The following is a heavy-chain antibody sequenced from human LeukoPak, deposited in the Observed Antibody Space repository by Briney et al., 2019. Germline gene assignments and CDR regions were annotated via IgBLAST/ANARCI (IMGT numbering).Heavy chain of an antibody. J-gene: IGHJ4*02. Sequence: SETLSLTCTVSGGSISSYYWSWIRQPPGKGLEWIGYIYYSGSTNYNPSLKSRVTISVDTSKNQFSLKLSSVTAADTAVYYCARVGDTAILSGGWGTSYYFDYWGQGTLVTVPS. CDR1: GGSISSYY. D-gene: IGHD5-18*01. V-gene: IGHV4-59*01. CDR2: IYYSGST. CDR3: ARVGDTAILSGGWGTSYYFDY.